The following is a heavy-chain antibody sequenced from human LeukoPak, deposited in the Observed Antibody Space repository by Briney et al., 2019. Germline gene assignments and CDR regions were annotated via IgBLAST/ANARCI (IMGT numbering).Heavy chain of an antibody. CDR1: GYTFASYK. CDR2: LNTNMGDT. Sequence: ASVKVSCKTSGYTFASYKINWVRQAPGQGLEWMGWLNTNMGDTAYAQKFQGRVTLTRDASIDTAYMELNSLRSDDTAVYYCARRLRPDFWSGLASFDYWGQGTLVTVSS. CDR3: ARRLRPDFWSGLASFDY. J-gene: IGHJ4*02. V-gene: IGHV1-8*01. D-gene: IGHD3-3*01.